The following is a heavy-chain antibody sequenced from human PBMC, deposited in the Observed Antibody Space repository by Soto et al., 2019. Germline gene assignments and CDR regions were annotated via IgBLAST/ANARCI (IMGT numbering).Heavy chain of an antibody. J-gene: IGHJ4*02. V-gene: IGHV1-18*01. CDR1: GYTFTSYG. Sequence: QVQLVQSGAEVKKPGASVKVSCKASGYTFTSYGISWVRQAPGQGLEWMGWISAYNGNTNSAQKLQGRVTMTTDTFRSSAYMELRSLRFNDTAVYYCARSDIWFGELLDFCGQGTLVTVSS. CDR2: ISAYNGNT. CDR3: ARSDIWFGELLDF. D-gene: IGHD3-10*01.